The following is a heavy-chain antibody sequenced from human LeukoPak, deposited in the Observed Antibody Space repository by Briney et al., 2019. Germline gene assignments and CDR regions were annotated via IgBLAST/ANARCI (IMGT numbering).Heavy chain of an antibody. Sequence: PGRSLRLSCAASGFTFNTYAMHWVRQAPGKGLEWVSGISGSGDNTYYADSVKGRFTISRDNSKNTPYVQVNSLGTEDTAAYYCAKGSYYDSSGSFYFDYWGQGTLVTVSS. CDR1: GFTFNTYA. V-gene: IGHV3-23*01. D-gene: IGHD3-22*01. J-gene: IGHJ4*02. CDR3: AKGSYYDSSGSFYFDY. CDR2: ISGSGDNT.